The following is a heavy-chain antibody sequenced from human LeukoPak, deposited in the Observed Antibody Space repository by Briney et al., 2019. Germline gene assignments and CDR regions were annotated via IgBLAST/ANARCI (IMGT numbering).Heavy chain of an antibody. CDR1: GYTFTGYY. V-gene: IGHV1-2*02. CDR3: ARDHCSGGSCYWPFDP. Sequence: ASVKVSCKASGYTFTGYYMHWVRQAPGQGLEWMGWINPNSGGTNYAQKFQGRVTMTRDTSISTAYMELSRLRSDDTAVYYCARDHCSGGSCYWPFDPWDQGTLVTVSS. J-gene: IGHJ5*02. CDR2: INPNSGGT. D-gene: IGHD2-15*01.